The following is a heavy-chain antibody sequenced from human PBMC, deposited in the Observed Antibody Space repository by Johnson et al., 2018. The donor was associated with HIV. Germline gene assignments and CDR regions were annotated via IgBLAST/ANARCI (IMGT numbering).Heavy chain of an antibody. Sequence: QVQLVESGGGVVQPGRSLRLSCAASGFTFSSYAMHWVRQAPGKGLEWVSRINSAGSSTGYADSVKGRFTISRDNAKNSLYLQMNSLRAEDTAVYYCAKDLIELQGAFDIWGQGTMVTVSS. V-gene: IGHV3-NL1*01. CDR1: GFTFSSYA. CDR2: INSAGSST. D-gene: IGHD1-26*01. J-gene: IGHJ3*02. CDR3: AKDLIELQGAFDI.